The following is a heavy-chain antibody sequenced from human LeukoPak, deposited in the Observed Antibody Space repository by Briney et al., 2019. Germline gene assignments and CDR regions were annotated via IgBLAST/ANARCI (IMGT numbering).Heavy chain of an antibody. CDR3: TKLSDHGADCYDRPHWFDP. CDR2: VHSSGGT. CDR1: GGSMTGYY. J-gene: IGHJ5*02. Sequence: SETLSLTCTVSGGSMTGYYWAWIRQPPGKRLEWIGYVHSSGGTKYSPSLKSRVTVSIDMSKNQFSLNLRSVTAADSAAYYCTKLSDHGADCYDRPHWFDPWGQGSLVTVSS. D-gene: IGHD2-21*02. V-gene: IGHV4-59*08.